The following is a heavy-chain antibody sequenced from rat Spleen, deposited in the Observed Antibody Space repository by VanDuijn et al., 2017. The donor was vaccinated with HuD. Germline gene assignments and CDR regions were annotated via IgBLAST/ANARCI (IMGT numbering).Heavy chain of an antibody. D-gene: IGHD1-12*01. CDR3: VRANRESYAHFDY. J-gene: IGHJ2*01. CDR2: IWTGGST. Sequence: QVQLKESGPGLVQPSQTLSLTCTVSGFSLTSDGVSWVRQPPGKGLEWMGVIWTGGSTAYNSLLKSRLSISRDISKSQVFLKRNSLQTEDTATYHCVRANRESYAHFDYWGQGIMVTVSS. V-gene: IGHV2-4*01. CDR1: GFSLTSDG.